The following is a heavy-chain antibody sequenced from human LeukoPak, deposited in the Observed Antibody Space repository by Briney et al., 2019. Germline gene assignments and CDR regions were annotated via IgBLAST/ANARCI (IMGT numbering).Heavy chain of an antibody. V-gene: IGHV3-30*18. J-gene: IGHJ4*02. Sequence: GWSLRLSCVASGFIFSSYGMHWVRQAPGKGLEWVAVISYDGSNKYYADSVKGRFTISRDNSKNTLYLQMNSLRAEDTALYYCAKRFPSGAMAGTDYFDYWGQGTLVTVSS. D-gene: IGHD6-19*01. CDR1: GFIFSSYG. CDR3: AKRFPSGAMAGTDYFDY. CDR2: ISYDGSNK.